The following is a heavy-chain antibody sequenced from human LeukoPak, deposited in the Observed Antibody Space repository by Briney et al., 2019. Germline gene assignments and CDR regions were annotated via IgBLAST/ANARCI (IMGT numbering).Heavy chain of an antibody. CDR3: ARAATGFDWLRRNYYFDY. J-gene: IGHJ4*02. CDR1: GYTFTSYD. Sequence: EASVKVSCKASGYTFTSYDINWVRQATGQGREWMGWMNPNSGNTGYAQKFQGRVTMTRNTSISTAYMELSSLRSEDTAVYYCARAATGFDWLRRNYYFDYWGQGTLVTVSS. V-gene: IGHV1-8*01. CDR2: MNPNSGNT. D-gene: IGHD3-9*01.